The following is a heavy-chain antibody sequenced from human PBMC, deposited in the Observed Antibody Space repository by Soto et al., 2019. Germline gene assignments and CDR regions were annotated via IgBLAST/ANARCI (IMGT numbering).Heavy chain of an antibody. CDR3: ARDTGFISGSTSWDSWFDP. CDR1: GYTFTSYG. CDR2: ICAYNGNT. D-gene: IGHD1-7*01. V-gene: IGHV1-18*01. J-gene: IGHJ5*02. Sequence: ASVKVSCKASGYTFTSYGISWVRQAPGQGLEWMGWICAYNGNTNYAQKLQGRVTMTTDTSTSTAYMELRSLRDEDTAVYYCARDTGFISGSTSWDSWFDPWGQGTLVTVSS.